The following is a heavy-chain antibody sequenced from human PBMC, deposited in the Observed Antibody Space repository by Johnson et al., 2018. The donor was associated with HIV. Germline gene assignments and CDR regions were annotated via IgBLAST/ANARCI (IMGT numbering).Heavy chain of an antibody. Sequence: VQLVESGEGLVQPGGSLRLSCAASGFTFSSYWMSWVRQAPGKGLEWVANIKQDGSEKYYVDSVKGRFTISRDNAKNSLYLQMNSLRAEDTAVYYCASFRGVIRSDAFDIWGQGTMVTVSS. D-gene: IGHD3-10*01. CDR2: IKQDGSEK. J-gene: IGHJ3*02. CDR1: GFTFSSYW. V-gene: IGHV3-7*01. CDR3: ASFRGVIRSDAFDI.